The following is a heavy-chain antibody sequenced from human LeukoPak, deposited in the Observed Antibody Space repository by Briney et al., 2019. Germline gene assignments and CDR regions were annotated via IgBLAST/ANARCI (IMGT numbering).Heavy chain of an antibody. CDR1: GGSISSYY. CDR3: ARASVTYYYYYYMDV. Sequence: SETLSLTCTVSGGSISSYYWSWVRQPPGKGLEWIGYTYYSGSTNYNPSLKSRVTISVDTSKNQFSLKLSSVTAADTAVYYCARASVTYYYYYYMDVWGKGTTVTVSS. D-gene: IGHD4-11*01. V-gene: IGHV4-59*01. J-gene: IGHJ6*03. CDR2: TYYSGST.